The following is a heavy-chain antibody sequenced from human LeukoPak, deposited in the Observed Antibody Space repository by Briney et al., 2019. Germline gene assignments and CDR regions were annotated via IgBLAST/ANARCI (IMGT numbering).Heavy chain of an antibody. Sequence: GGSLRLSCAASGFIFSSYWMHCVRPAPGKALVWVSRINSDGSSTSYADSVKGRFTISRDNPKNTLYLQMNSLRAEDTAVYYCARSSSAIPSYFDLWGRGTLVTVSS. V-gene: IGHV3-74*01. J-gene: IGHJ2*01. CDR1: GFIFSSYW. D-gene: IGHD2-2*02. CDR3: ARSSSAIPSYFDL. CDR2: INSDGSST.